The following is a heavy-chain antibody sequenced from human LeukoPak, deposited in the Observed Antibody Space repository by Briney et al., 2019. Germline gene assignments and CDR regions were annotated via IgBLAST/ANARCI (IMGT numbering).Heavy chain of an antibody. J-gene: IGHJ4*02. Sequence: GGSLRLSCAASGFTFSSYAMNWVRQAPGKGPKWVSGISESGAITHYADSVKGRFTISRDNSKTTVFLQMNSLRAEDTAVYYCAVSVRFERVWHYFNNWGQGTQVTVSS. V-gene: IGHV3-23*01. CDR2: ISESGAIT. CDR1: GFTFSSYA. CDR3: AVSVRFERVWHYFNN. D-gene: IGHD3-9*01.